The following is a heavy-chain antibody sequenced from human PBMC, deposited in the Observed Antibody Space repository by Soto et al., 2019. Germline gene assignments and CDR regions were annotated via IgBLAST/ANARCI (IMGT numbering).Heavy chain of an antibody. V-gene: IGHV4-34*01. CDR1: GGSFSGYY. D-gene: IGHD3-22*01. CDR2: INHSGST. CDR3: ASNYYDSRGTLGGY. J-gene: IGHJ4*02. Sequence: QVQLQQWGAGLLKPSETLSLTCAVYGGSFSGYYWSWIRQPPGKGLEWIGEINHSGSTNYNPSLKSRVTISVDTSKNQFSLKLSSVTAADTAVYYCASNYYDSRGTLGGYWGQGTLVTVSS.